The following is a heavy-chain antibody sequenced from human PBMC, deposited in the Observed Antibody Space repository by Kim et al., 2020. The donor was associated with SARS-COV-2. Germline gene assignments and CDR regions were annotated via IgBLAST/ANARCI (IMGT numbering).Heavy chain of an antibody. Sequence: GGSLRLSCAVSGFTFSSFPMSWVRQAPGKGLEWVSGISGSSINTYYTDSVKGRFTISRDNSKNTLYLQMNSLRAEDTAVYYCAKDGTQMYFYGSGSPTYFDYWGQGTLVTVSS. CDR3: AKDGTQMYFYGSGSPTYFDY. J-gene: IGHJ4*02. CDR1: GFTFSSFP. CDR2: ISGSSINT. V-gene: IGHV3-23*01. D-gene: IGHD3-10*01.